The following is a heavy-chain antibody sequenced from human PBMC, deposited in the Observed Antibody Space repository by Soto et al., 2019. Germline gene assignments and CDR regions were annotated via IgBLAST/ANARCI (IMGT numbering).Heavy chain of an antibody. CDR1: GGSISSGDYY. J-gene: IGHJ4*02. Sequence: SETLSLTCTVSGGSISSGDYYWSWIRQPPGKGLEWFGYIYYSGSTYYNPSLKSRVTISVDTSKNQFSLKLSSVTAADTAVYYCARGQGYYYDSSGYYYSYHFDYWGQGTLVTVSS. D-gene: IGHD3-22*01. V-gene: IGHV4-30-4*01. CDR3: ARGQGYYYDSSGYYYSYHFDY. CDR2: IYYSGST.